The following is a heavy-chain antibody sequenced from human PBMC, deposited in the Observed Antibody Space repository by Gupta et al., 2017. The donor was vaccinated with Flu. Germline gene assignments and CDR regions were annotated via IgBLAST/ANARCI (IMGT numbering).Heavy chain of an antibody. CDR3: ARGTIAASGR. J-gene: IGHJ4*02. CDR2: IYYTGNS. D-gene: IGHD6-13*01. Sequence: QVHLQESGPGLVKPSETLFLPGTVSGGSIRSYYWSCIRPSPGKGLGWIGHIYYTGNSNYTPSLKSRVTISIVPLRNQFYLKLTSVTAADTAVYFCARGTIAASGRWGQGTLVTVSS. CDR1: GGSIRSYY. V-gene: IGHV4-59*01.